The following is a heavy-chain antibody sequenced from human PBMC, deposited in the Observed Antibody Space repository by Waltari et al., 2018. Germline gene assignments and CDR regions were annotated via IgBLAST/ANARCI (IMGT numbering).Heavy chain of an antibody. J-gene: IGHJ4*02. D-gene: IGHD3-22*01. Sequence: QVQLVQSGAEVKKPGSSVKVSCKASGGTFSSYAISWVRQAPGQGLGWMGGIIPNLSTANYAQKCQGRVKITTDESTSRAYMELSSLRSEDTAVYYCARARTYYYDSSGYYYGPFDYWGQGTLVTVSS. CDR3: ARARTYYYDSSGYYYGPFDY. CDR1: GGTFSSYA. CDR2: IIPNLSTA. V-gene: IGHV1-69*05.